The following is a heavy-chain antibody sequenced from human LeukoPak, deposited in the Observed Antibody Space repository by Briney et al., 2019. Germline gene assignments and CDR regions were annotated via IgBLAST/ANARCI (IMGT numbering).Heavy chain of an antibody. CDR3: AKRGVVIRVILVGFHKEAYYFDS. Sequence: GGSLRLSCAVSGVTLSNYGMAWVRQAPGKGLEWVAGISGSGGRPSYADSVKGRFTISRDNAKNTLYLQMNSLRAEDTAVYFCAKRGVVIRVILVGFHKEAYYFDSWGQGALVSVSS. CDR2: ISGSGGRP. V-gene: IGHV3-23*01. D-gene: IGHD3-22*01. CDR1: GVTLSNYG. J-gene: IGHJ4*02.